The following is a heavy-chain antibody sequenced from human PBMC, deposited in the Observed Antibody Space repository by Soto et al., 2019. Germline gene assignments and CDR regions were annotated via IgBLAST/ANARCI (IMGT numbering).Heavy chain of an antibody. CDR3: ARKGIVDGRNHDAFDI. CDR2: VGDGGGRT. V-gene: IGHV3-23*04. CDR1: GFTFSNYA. D-gene: IGHD1-26*01. J-gene: IGHJ3*02. Sequence: EVQLVESGGGLVQPGVSLRLSCEASGFTFSNYAMSWVRQGPGKGLEWVSSVGDGGGRTYYADSVKGRFTISRDNSKNRLSLQMNSLRAEDTAVYYCARKGIVDGRNHDAFDIWGQGTMVIVSS.